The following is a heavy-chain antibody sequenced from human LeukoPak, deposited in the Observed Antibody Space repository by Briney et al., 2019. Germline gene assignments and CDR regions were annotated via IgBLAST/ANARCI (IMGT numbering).Heavy chain of an antibody. V-gene: IGHV3-21*01. Sequence: GGSLRLSCAASGFTFSTYSMNWVRQAPGKGLEWVSSISPGRTYMFYADSVKGRFTISRDNARNSLYLRMNSLRAEDTAVYYCARAVVISNWFDPWGQGTLVTVSS. CDR1: GFTFSTYS. D-gene: IGHD2-21*01. CDR3: ARAVVISNWFDP. CDR2: ISPGRTYM. J-gene: IGHJ5*02.